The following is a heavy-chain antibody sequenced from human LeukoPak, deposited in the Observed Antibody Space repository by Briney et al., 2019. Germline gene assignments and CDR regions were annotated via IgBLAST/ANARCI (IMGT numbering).Heavy chain of an antibody. CDR3: ARGSSGWYKEALGDY. Sequence: SETLSLTCTVSGGSISSSSYYWGWIRQPPGKGLEWIGSIYYSGSTYYNPSLKSRVTISVDTSKNQFSLKLSSVTAADAAVYYCARGSSGWYKEALGDYWGQGSLVTVSS. CDR2: IYYSGST. D-gene: IGHD6-19*01. J-gene: IGHJ4*02. V-gene: IGHV4-39*01. CDR1: GGSISSSSYY.